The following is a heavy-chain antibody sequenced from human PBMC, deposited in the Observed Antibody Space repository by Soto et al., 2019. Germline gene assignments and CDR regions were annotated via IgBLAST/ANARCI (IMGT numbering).Heavy chain of an antibody. CDR1: GFPLRSYD. Sequence: QVQLVESGGGVVQPGRSLRLSCATSGFPLRSYDMHWVRQAPGKGLEWVAVIWLDGSNKYYADSVRGRFTISRDNSNHTVYLEMNSLRAEDSAVYYCARKSDSLIDYCGQGILVTVST. J-gene: IGHJ4*02. D-gene: IGHD3-22*01. CDR2: IWLDGSNK. V-gene: IGHV3-33*01. CDR3: ARKSDSLIDY.